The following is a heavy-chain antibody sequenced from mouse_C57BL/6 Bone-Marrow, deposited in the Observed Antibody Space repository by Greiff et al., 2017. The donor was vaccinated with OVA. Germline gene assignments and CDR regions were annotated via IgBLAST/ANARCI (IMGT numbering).Heavy chain of an antibody. D-gene: IGHD4-1*01. CDR3: ARHNWVPFAY. J-gene: IGHJ3*01. CDR2: ISNGGGST. CDR1: GFTFSDYY. Sequence: EVKLQESGGGLVQPGGSLKLSCAASGFTFSDYYMYWVRQTPEKRLEWVAYISNGGGSTYYPDTVKGRFTISRDNAKNTLYLQMSRLKSEDTAMNYCARHNWVPFAYWGQGTLVTVSA. V-gene: IGHV5-12*01.